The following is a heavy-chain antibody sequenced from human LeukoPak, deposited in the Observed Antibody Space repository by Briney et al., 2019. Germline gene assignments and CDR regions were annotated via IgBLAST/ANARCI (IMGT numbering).Heavy chain of an antibody. CDR3: TTVLCGCYCSQQIHAFDI. D-gene: IGHD2-21*01. CDR2: IKSKTDGGTT. V-gene: IGHV3-15*01. J-gene: IGHJ3*02. CDR1: GFTFSNAW. Sequence: PGGSLRLSCAASGFTFSNAWMSWVRQAPGKGLEWVGRIKSKTDGGTTDYAAPVKGRFTISRDDSKNTLYPQMNSLKTEDTAVYYCTTVLCGCYCSQQIHAFDIWGQGTMVTVSS.